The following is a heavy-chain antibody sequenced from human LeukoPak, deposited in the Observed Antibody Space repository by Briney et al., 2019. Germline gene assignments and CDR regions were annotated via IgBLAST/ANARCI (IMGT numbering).Heavy chain of an antibody. Sequence: ASVKVSCEASGYIFTSYGFAWVRQAPGQGLEWMGWISALNGNTNYAQKFQGRVTMTTDTSTSTAYMELRSLTSDDTAVYYCARSPGYSPYFDYWGQGILVTVSS. CDR2: ISALNGNT. D-gene: IGHD6-13*01. CDR1: GYIFTSYG. V-gene: IGHV1-18*01. CDR3: ARSPGYSPYFDY. J-gene: IGHJ4*02.